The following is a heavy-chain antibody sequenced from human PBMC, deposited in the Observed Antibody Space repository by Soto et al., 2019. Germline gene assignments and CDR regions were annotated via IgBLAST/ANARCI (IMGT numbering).Heavy chain of an antibody. CDR2: INAGNGNT. D-gene: IGHD2-15*01. CDR3: ARGVIYCSGGSCYSGNWFDP. V-gene: IGHV1-3*01. Sequence: ASVKVSCKASGYTFTSYAMHWVSQAPGQRLEWMGWINAGNGNTKYSQKFQGRVTITRDTSASTAYMELSSLRSEDTAVYYCARGVIYCSGGSCYSGNWFDPWGQGTLVTVSS. CDR1: GYTFTSYA. J-gene: IGHJ5*02.